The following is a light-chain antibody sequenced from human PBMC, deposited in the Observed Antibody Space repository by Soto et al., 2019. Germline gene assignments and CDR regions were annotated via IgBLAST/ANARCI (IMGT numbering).Light chain of an antibody. V-gene: IGLV2-14*01. Sequence: QSVLTQPASVSGSPGQSITISCTGTSGDIGSYNRVSWYQQHPGKAPKLIIYEVTYRPSGGSNRFSGSKSGNTASLTISGLQAEDEAEYYCSSYTNINSRACVFGTGTKVTVL. J-gene: IGLJ1*01. CDR1: SGDIGSYNR. CDR3: SSYTNINSRACV. CDR2: EVT.